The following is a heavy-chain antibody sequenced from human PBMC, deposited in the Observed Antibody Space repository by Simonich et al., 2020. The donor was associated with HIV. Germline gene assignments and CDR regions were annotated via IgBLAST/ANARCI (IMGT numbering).Heavy chain of an antibody. V-gene: IGHV4-34*01. CDR2: INHSGST. D-gene: IGHD6-13*01. CDR1: GGSFSGYY. Sequence: QVQLQQWGAGLLKPSETLSLTCAVYGGSFSGYYWSWIRQPPGKGLEWIGEINHSGSTKYNPSLKSRVTISVDTSKNQFSLKLSSVTAADTAVYYCARLTAGGLGEYFQRWGQGTLVTVSS. CDR3: ARLTAGGLGEYFQR. J-gene: IGHJ1*01.